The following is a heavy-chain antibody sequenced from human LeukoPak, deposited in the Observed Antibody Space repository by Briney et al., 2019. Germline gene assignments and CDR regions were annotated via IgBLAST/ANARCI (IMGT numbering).Heavy chain of an antibody. V-gene: IGHV3-48*04. CDR1: GITFSSYG. J-gene: IGHJ4*02. D-gene: IGHD2-2*01. Sequence: PGGSLRLPCAASGITFSSYGMNWVRQAPGKGLEWVSYISSSSTTIYYADSVKGRFTISRDNAKNTLYLQMNSLRAEDTAVYYCAKDRSSTALYYFDYWGQGTLVTVSS. CDR3: AKDRSSTALYYFDY. CDR2: ISSSSTTI.